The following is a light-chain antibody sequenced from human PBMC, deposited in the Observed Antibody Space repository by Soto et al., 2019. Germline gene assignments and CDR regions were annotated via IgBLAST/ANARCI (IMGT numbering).Light chain of an antibody. V-gene: IGKV1-5*01. CDR1: QSISDW. CDR3: QQYNSYSWT. Sequence: IQMTQSPSTLSASVGYRVTITCRASQSISDWLAWYQQKPGKAPKLLIFDASSLEGGVPSRFSGSGSGTEFTLTISSLQPDDFATYYCQQYNSYSWTFGQGTKVDIK. CDR2: DAS. J-gene: IGKJ1*01.